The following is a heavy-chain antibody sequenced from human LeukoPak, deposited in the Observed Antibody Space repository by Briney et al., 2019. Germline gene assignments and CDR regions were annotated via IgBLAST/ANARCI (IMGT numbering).Heavy chain of an antibody. CDR1: GFTFNTYS. Sequence: GGSLRLSCAASGFTFNTYSMTWVRQAPGKGLEWVSFISTTGTYIYYADSVKGRFTISRDNTKNSLYLQMNSLRVDDTAVNYCARILYIGTYRFDHWGQGALVTVSS. CDR2: ISTTGTYI. CDR3: ARILYIGTYRFDH. V-gene: IGHV3-21*01. D-gene: IGHD1-26*01. J-gene: IGHJ4*02.